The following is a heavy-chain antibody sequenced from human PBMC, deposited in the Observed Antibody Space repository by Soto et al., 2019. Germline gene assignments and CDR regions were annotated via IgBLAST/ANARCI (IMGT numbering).Heavy chain of an antibody. Sequence: QVQLVESGGGVVQPGRSLRLSCAVSGFTFSNYAMHWVRQAPGKGLEWVAVTSYDGSNKYYADSVKGRFTISRDNSKNTLYLQINSLRLEDTAVYFCARAVLIYCNGGSCYFQVNYYYGMDVCGQGTTVTVSS. CDR2: TSYDGSNK. V-gene: IGHV3-30*14. CDR1: GFTFSNYA. D-gene: IGHD2-15*01. CDR3: ARAVLIYCNGGSCYFQVNYYYGMDV. J-gene: IGHJ6*02.